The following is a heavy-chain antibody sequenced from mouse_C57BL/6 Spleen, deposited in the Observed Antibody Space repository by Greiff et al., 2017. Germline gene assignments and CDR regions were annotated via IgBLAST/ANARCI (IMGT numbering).Heavy chain of an antibody. Sequence: VKLMESGPELVKPGASVKISCKASGYAFSSSWMNWVKQRPGKGLEWIGRIYPGDGDTNYNGKFKGKATLTADKSSSTAYMQLSSLTSEDSAVYFCARFYYDYEYYYAMDYWGQGTSVTVSS. CDR3: ARFYYDYEYYYAMDY. CDR2: IYPGDGDT. CDR1: GYAFSSSW. V-gene: IGHV1-82*01. D-gene: IGHD2-4*01. J-gene: IGHJ4*01.